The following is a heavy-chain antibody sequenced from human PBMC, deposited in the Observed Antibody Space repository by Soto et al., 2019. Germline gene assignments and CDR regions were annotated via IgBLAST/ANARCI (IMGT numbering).Heavy chain of an antibody. V-gene: IGHV4-59*08. CDR1: GGSISSYY. CDR2: IYYSGST. J-gene: IGHJ6*03. Sequence: SETLSLTCTVSGGSISSYYWSWIRQPPGKGLEWIGYIYYSGSTNYNPSLKSRVTISVDTSKNQFSLKLSSVTAADTAVYYCARQPGTMVRGVLYYYYYMDVWGKGTTVTVSS. CDR3: ARQPGTMVRGVLYYYYYMDV. D-gene: IGHD3-10*01.